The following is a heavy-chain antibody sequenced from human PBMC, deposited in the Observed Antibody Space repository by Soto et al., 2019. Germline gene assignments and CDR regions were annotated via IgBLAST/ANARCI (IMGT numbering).Heavy chain of an antibody. Sequence: QLQLQESGPGLVKPSETLSLTCTVSGGSISSSSYYWGWIRQPPGKGLEWIGSIYYSGSTYYNPSLKSRVTSSVATSENQFSRKLSAVPAADTAVYYWARQGRWFGGSAVYNWFAPWGQGTLVTVSS. J-gene: IGHJ5*02. CDR2: IYYSGST. D-gene: IGHD3-10*01. CDR1: GGSISSSSYY. V-gene: IGHV4-39*01. CDR3: ARQGRWFGGSAVYNWFAP.